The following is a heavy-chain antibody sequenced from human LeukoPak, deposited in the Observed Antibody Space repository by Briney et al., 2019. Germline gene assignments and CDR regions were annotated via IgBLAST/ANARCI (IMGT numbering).Heavy chain of an antibody. CDR2: IYYSGST. J-gene: IGHJ4*02. CDR3: ATARVYDSSGYHRLPFDY. D-gene: IGHD3-22*01. Sequence: SETLSLTCTVSGGSISSSSYYWGWIRQPPGKGLEWIGSIYYSGSTYYNPSLKSRVTISVDTSKNQFSLKLSSVTAADTAVYYCATARVYDSSGYHRLPFDYWGQGTLVTVSS. V-gene: IGHV4-39*07. CDR1: GGSISSSSYY.